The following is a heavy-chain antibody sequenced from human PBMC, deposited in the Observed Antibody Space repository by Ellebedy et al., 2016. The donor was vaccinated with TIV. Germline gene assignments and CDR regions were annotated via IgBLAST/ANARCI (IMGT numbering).Heavy chain of an antibody. CDR1: GFTFSSYG. D-gene: IGHD1-26*01. CDR2: ISYDGSNK. CDR3: AKVGAIPRFDP. V-gene: IGHV3-30*18. J-gene: IGHJ5*02. Sequence: GGSLRLSXSASGFTFSSYGMHWVRQAPGKGLEWVAVISYDGSNKYYADSVKGRFTISRDNSKNTLYLQMNSLRAEDTAVYYCAKVGAIPRFDPWGQGTLVTVSS.